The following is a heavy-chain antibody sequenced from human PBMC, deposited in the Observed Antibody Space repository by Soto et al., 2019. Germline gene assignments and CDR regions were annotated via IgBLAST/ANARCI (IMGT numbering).Heavy chain of an antibody. V-gene: IGHV4-34*01. J-gene: IGHJ4*02. Sequence: QVLLQQWGAGLLKPSETLSLTCAVYGVSFSGYYWSWIRQPPGKGLEWIGEINHSGSTHYNPSLKSRVTISVDTSKNQFSLKLSSVTAADTAVYYCARPSRFDYWGQGTLVTVSS. CDR1: GVSFSGYY. CDR2: INHSGST. CDR3: ARPSRFDY. D-gene: IGHD6-6*01.